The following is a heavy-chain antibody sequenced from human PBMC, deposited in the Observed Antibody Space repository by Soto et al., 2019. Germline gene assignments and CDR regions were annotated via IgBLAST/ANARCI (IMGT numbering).Heavy chain of an antibody. CDR2: LFHTGTT. Sequence: SETLSLTCTVSGGSLSSGSFYWSWIRQHPAKGLQWIGYLFHTGTTYYNPSLEGRISVSPDWSKNQFSLNLTSVTAADTAVYYCARNNYDSLTGRSGFNLWGQGTLVTVSS. CDR1: GGSLSSGSFY. CDR3: ARNNYDSLTGRSGFNL. V-gene: IGHV4-31*03. D-gene: IGHD3-9*01. J-gene: IGHJ5*02.